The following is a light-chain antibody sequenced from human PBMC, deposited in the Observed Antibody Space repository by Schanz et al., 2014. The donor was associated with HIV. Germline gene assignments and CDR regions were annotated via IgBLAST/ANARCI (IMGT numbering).Light chain of an antibody. Sequence: DIQMTQSPSTLSASVGDKITITCRASQYISRWLAWYQQKPGKAPELLIYQASTLQTGVPSRFSGSGSGTEFTLTISSLQPDDFATYYCQQYNSYSFGQGTKVEIK. CDR2: QAS. V-gene: IGKV1-5*03. J-gene: IGKJ1*01. CDR1: QYISRW. CDR3: QQYNSYS.